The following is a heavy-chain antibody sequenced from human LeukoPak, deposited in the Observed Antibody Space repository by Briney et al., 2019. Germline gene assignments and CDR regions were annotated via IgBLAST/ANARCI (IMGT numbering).Heavy chain of an antibody. J-gene: IGHJ4*02. CDR1: GYTFTSYA. CDR3: AKDQQQWLVLGWSFDY. Sequence: ASVKVSCKASGYTFTSYAMHWVRQAPGQRLEWMGWINAGNGNTKYSQKFQGRVTITRDTSASTAYMELSSLRAEDTAVYYCAKDQQQWLVLGWSFDYWGQGTPVTVSS. D-gene: IGHD6-19*01. CDR2: INAGNGNT. V-gene: IGHV1-3*01.